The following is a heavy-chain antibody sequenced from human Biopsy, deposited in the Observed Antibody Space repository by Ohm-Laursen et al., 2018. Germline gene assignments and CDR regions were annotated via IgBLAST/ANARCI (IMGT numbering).Heavy chain of an antibody. CDR1: GGSIGSFF. D-gene: IGHD5-18*01. CDR2: IYYSGST. V-gene: IGHV4-59*01. CDR3: ARGSSYGYDFDY. J-gene: IGHJ4*02. Sequence: SETLSLTCPVSGGSIGSFFWNWIRQPPGKRLEWIGNIYYSGSTNFNPSLKSRVTISVDTSKNQFSLKLSSVTAADTAVYFCARGSSYGYDFDYWGQGTLVAVSS.